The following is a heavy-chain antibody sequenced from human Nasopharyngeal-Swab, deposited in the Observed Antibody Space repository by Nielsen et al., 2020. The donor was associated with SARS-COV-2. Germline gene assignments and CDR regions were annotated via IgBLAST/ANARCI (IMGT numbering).Heavy chain of an antibody. D-gene: IGHD2-2*01. J-gene: IGHJ4*02. V-gene: IGHV3-73*01. CDR1: GFTFSGSA. CDR3: TRRSGYCSSTSCRGGDY. CDR2: IRSKANSYAT. Sequence: GGSLRLSCAASGFTFSGSAMHWVRQASGKGLEWVGRIRSKANSYATAYAASVKGRFTISRDDSKNTAYLQMNSLKTEDTAVYYCTRRSGYCSSTSCRGGDYWGQGTLVTVSP.